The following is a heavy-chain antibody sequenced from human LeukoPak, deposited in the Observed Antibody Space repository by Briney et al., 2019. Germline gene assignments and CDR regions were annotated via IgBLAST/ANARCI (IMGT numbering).Heavy chain of an antibody. CDR1: GFTFSSYW. D-gene: IGHD3-10*01. J-gene: IGHJ6*03. CDR3: AREDGSGSFYYYYYYYMDV. CDR2: INTDGSST. Sequence: PGGSLRLSCAASGFTFSSYWMHWVRHAPGQGLVRVSRINTDGSSTSYADSVKGRFTISRDNAKNTLYLQMNSLRAEDTAVYYCAREDGSGSFYYYYYYYMDVWGKGTTVTVSS. V-gene: IGHV3-74*01.